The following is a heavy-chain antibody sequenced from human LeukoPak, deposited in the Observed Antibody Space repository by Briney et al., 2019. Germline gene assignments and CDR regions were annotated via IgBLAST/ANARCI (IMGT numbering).Heavy chain of an antibody. J-gene: IGHJ6*02. Sequence: GGSLRLSCTASEFTFSSYWMSWVRQAPGKGLEWVANIKQDGSEKDSVDSVKGRFTISRDNAKNSLYLQMNSLRAEDTAVYYCARYCGGDCYGMDVWGQGTTVTVSS. V-gene: IGHV3-7*01. CDR2: IKQDGSEK. CDR1: EFTFSSYW. D-gene: IGHD2-21*01. CDR3: ARYCGGDCYGMDV.